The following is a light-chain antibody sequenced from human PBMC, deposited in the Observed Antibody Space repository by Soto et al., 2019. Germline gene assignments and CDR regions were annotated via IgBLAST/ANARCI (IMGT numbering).Light chain of an antibody. CDR2: CAS. V-gene: IGKV3-20*01. CDR1: QSVSSSY. J-gene: IGKJ1*01. Sequence: EIVLTQSPGTLSLSPGERATLSCRASQSVSSSYLAWYQQKPGQAPRLLIYCASSRATGIPGRFSGSGSGTDFTLTISRLEPEDFAVYYCQQYGSSPPWTFGQGTKVDIK. CDR3: QQYGSSPPWT.